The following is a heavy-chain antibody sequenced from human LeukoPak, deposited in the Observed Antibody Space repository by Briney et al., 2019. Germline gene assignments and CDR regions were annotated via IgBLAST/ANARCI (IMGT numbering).Heavy chain of an antibody. CDR1: SGSISSSSYY. J-gene: IGHJ4*02. V-gene: IGHV4-39*07. CDR3: ASHIRDASGNYPNFDY. D-gene: IGHD3-10*01. CDR2: IYYSGST. Sequence: NTSETLSLTCTVSSGSISSSSYYWGWIRQPPGKGLEWIGSIYYSGSTYYNPSLKSRVTISVNTSKNQFSLKLSSVTAADTAVYYCASHIRDASGNYPNFDYWGQGTLVTVSS.